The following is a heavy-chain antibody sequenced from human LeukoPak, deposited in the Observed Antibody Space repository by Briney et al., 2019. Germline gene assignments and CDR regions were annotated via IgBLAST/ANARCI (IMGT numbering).Heavy chain of an antibody. CDR3: ARDGSGGGSYYSNDAFDI. D-gene: IGHD1-26*01. CDR1: GYTFTSYG. J-gene: IGHJ3*02. V-gene: IGHV1-18*01. Sequence: ASVKVSCKASGYTFTSYGISWVRQAPGQGLEWMGWISAYNGNTNYAQKLKGRVTMTTDTSTSTAYMELRSLRSDDTAVYYCARDGSGGGSYYSNDAFDIWGQGTMVTVSS. CDR2: ISAYNGNT.